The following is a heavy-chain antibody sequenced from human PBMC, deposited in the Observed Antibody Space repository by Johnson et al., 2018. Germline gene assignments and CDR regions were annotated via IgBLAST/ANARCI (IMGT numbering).Heavy chain of an antibody. D-gene: IGHD1-1*01. CDR1: GFTFSNEA. Sequence: VQLQASGGVLVQPGGSLRLSCAASGFTFSNEAMRWVRQAPGKGLVWVAAISVSGGRTFYTASVKGRLTIPREHSHNTLYLQMNSLRAEDTALYFGAKDTGYNGDDGWDFDLWGRGTLVTVSS. V-gene: IGHV3-23*01. CDR2: ISVSGGRT. J-gene: IGHJ2*01. CDR3: AKDTGYNGDDGWDFDL.